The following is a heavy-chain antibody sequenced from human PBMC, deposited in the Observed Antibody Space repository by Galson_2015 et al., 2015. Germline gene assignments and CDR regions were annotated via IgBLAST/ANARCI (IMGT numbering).Heavy chain of an antibody. D-gene: IGHD2-2*01. CDR3: ARGDRFVVVPATSLIHDYIDF. CDR1: GYTFTSYD. Sequence: SVKVSCKASGYTFTSYDMNWVRQAPGQGLEWMGRMNPNGGNTGYAQKFQGRVTMTRNTSISTVYMELSSLRSEDTAMYYCARGDRFVVVPATSLIHDYIDFWGKSTTVTVSS. CDR2: MNPNGGNT. J-gene: IGHJ6*03. V-gene: IGHV1-8*02.